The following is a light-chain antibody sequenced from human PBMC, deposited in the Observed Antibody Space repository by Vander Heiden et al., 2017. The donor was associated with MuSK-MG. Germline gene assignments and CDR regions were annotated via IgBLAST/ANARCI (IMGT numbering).Light chain of an antibody. J-gene: IGKJ2*01. CDR1: QIITNY. CDR3: QQTDSMPNT. CDR2: AAS. Sequence: DIQMTQSPTSLSASVGDRVTITCRASQIITNYLNWYQQKPGKAPKLLIYAASILQSGVPSRFSGSGSGTDFTLTISSLQPEDFATYSCQQTDSMPNTFGQGTKLEIK. V-gene: IGKV1-39*01.